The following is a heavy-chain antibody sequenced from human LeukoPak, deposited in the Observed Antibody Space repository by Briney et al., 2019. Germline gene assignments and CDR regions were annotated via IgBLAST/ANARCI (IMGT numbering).Heavy chain of an antibody. CDR1: GFSFDSYG. Sequence: GGSLRLSCAATGFSFDSYGMHWVRQAPGKGLEWVAVMSYDGSNKYYADSVKGRFTISRDNSKSTLFLQMNNLRPDDTAVYYCAKDLDGSGTYYNTGQDALDFWGPGTVVTVSS. J-gene: IGHJ3*01. CDR3: AKDLDGSGTYYNTGQDALDF. CDR2: MSYDGSNK. V-gene: IGHV3-30*18. D-gene: IGHD3-10*01.